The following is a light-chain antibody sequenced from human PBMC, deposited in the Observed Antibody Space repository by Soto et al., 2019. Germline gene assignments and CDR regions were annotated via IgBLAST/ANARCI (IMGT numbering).Light chain of an antibody. CDR3: QQYEASPLT. V-gene: IGKV3-20*01. Sequence: EIVLTQSPGTLSLSPGERATLSCRASQSVSVNSLAWYQQKGGQAPRLLIYAASTRATGVPDRFNGSGSGTDFALTISRLEPEDFALYYCQQYEASPLTFGPGTKVDVK. CDR2: AAS. J-gene: IGKJ3*01. CDR1: QSVSVNS.